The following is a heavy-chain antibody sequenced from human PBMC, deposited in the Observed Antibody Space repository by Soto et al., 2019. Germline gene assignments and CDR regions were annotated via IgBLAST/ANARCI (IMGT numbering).Heavy chain of an antibody. CDR3: ARDKSPYSSGWHNRHFDY. V-gene: IGHV3-30-3*01. J-gene: IGHJ4*02. D-gene: IGHD6-19*01. Sequence: SCKASGGTFSSYAMHWVRQAPGKGLEWVAVMSYDGSNKYYADSVKGRFTISRDNSKNTLYLQMNSLRAEDTAVYYCARDKSPYSSGWHNRHFDYWGQETLVTVSS. CDR1: GGTFSSYA. CDR2: MSYDGSNK.